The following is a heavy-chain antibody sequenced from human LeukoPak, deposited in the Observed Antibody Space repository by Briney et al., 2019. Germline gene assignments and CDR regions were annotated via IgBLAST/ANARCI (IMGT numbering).Heavy chain of an antibody. Sequence: GGSLRLSCAASGFTFSDYYMSWIRQAPGKGPEWVSYISSSGSTIYYADSVKGRFTISRDNAKNSLYLQMNSLRAEDTAVYYCARSGYDHVWGTRPEPHIDYWGQGTLVTVSS. CDR3: ARSGYDHVWGTRPEPHIDY. V-gene: IGHV3-11*01. J-gene: IGHJ4*02. CDR2: ISSSGSTI. CDR1: GFTFSDYY. D-gene: IGHD3-16*01.